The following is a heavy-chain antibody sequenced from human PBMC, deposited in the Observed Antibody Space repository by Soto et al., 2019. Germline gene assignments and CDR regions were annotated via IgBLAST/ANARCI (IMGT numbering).Heavy chain of an antibody. CDR3: FAAAWGRDY. CDR1: GFSFNTYW. V-gene: IGHV3-7*05. J-gene: IGHJ4*02. Sequence: EGQVVESGGDLVQPGGSLRLSCAASGFSFNTYWMSWVRQAPGKGLEWLANIKEDGSEKYLVDSVRGRFTISRDNAKDSLYLQRNSLRAEDTAVYYCFAAAWGRDYGGPGTLVTVSS. D-gene: IGHD6-25*01. CDR2: IKEDGSEK.